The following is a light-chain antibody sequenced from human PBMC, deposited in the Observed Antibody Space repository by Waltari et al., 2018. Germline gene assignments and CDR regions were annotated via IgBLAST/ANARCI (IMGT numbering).Light chain of an antibody. V-gene: IGLV2-14*03. CDR3: SSYTSSISYV. CDR2: DVV. Sequence: QSALTQPASVSGSPGQSITISCTGTSSDVGGYNAVSWYQQHPGKAPKLMIYDVVRRPSGVPNRFSGSKSGNTASLVISGLQADDEADYYCSSYTSSISYVFGTGTKVTVL. CDR1: SSDVGGYNA. J-gene: IGLJ1*01.